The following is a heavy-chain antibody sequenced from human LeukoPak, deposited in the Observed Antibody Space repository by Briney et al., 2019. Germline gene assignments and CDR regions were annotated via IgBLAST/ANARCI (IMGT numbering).Heavy chain of an antibody. CDR1: GDSVSSNSVA. V-gene: IGHV6-1*01. CDR3: ARGYLKPGFDH. J-gene: IGHJ5*02. Sequence: SQTLSLTCAISGDSVSSNSVAWNWIRQSPSRGLEWLGRTYYTSKWSSDYAVSVKSRITITSDTSKNQFSLQLASVSPEDTAVYYCARGYLKPGFDHWGQGSLVTVSS. D-gene: IGHD2-2*02. CDR2: TYYTSKWSS.